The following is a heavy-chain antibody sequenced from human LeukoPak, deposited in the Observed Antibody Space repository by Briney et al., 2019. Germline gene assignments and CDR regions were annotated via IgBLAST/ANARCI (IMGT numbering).Heavy chain of an antibody. D-gene: IGHD2-21*02. CDR1: GFTFSGSA. Sequence: GGSLRLSCAASGFTFSGSAMRWVRQASGKGLEWVGSIRSKANSYATAYAASVKGRFTISRDDSKNTAYLQMNSLKTEDTAVYYCLVVTAIPGVDWGQGTLVTVSS. CDR3: LVVTAIPGVD. J-gene: IGHJ4*02. V-gene: IGHV3-73*01. CDR2: IRSKANSYAT.